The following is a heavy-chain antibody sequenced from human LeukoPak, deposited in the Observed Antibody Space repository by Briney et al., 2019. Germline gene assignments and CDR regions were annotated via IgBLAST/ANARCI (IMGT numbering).Heavy chain of an antibody. CDR2: INHSGST. Sequence: SETLSLTCTVSGGSISSSSYYWSWIRQPPGKGLEWIGEINHSGSTNYNPSLKSRVTISVDTSKNQFSLKLSSVTAADTAVYYCARGRHRPKAVAGIRYWGQGTLVTVSS. J-gene: IGHJ4*02. CDR3: ARGRHRPKAVAGIRY. CDR1: GGSISSSSYY. V-gene: IGHV4-39*07. D-gene: IGHD6-19*01.